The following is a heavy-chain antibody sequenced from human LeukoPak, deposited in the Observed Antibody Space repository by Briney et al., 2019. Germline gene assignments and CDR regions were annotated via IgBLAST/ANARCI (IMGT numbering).Heavy chain of an antibody. J-gene: IGHJ4*02. CDR2: IRYDGSNK. V-gene: IGHV3-30*02. CDR1: GFTFSRFW. D-gene: IGHD3-22*01. Sequence: GESLRLSCAASGFTFSRFWMSWVRQAPGKGLEWVAFIRYDGSNKYYADSVKGRFTISRDNSKNTLYLQMNSLRAGDTAVYYCAKDYDSSGYYTYYFDYWGQGTLVTVSS. CDR3: AKDYDSSGYYTYYFDY.